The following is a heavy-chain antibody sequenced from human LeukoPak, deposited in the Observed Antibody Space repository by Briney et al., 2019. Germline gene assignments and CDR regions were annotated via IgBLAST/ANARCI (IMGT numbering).Heavy chain of an antibody. CDR1: GYTLTELS. J-gene: IGHJ4*02. CDR2: FDPEDGET. D-gene: IGHD5-24*01. CDR3: ATDSITQDGYNSFDY. V-gene: IGHV1-24*01. Sequence: ASVKVSCKVSGYTLTELSMHWVRQAPGKGLEWMGGFDPEDGETIYAQKFQGRVTITEDTSTDTAYMELSSLRSEDTAVYYCATDSITQDGYNSFDYWGQGTLVTVSS.